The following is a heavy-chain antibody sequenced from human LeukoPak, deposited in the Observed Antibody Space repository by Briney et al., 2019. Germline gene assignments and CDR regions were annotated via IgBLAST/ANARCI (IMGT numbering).Heavy chain of an antibody. D-gene: IGHD2-21*02. J-gene: IGHJ4*02. CDR1: GGSISSYY. CDR3: ARHRAYCGGDCLYYYLGS. V-gene: IGHV4-59*01. Sequence: SETLSLTCTVSGGSISSYYWSWIRQPPGKGLEWVGYIYYSGSTNYNPSLKSRVTISVDTSKNQFSLKLSSVTAADTAVYYCARHRAYCGGDCLYYYLGSWGQGTLVTVSS. CDR2: IYYSGST.